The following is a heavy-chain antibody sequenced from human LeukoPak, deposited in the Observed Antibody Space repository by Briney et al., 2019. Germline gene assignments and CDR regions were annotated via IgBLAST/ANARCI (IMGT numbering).Heavy chain of an antibody. CDR1: GYTFTSYG. J-gene: IGHJ4*02. Sequence: GASVKVSCKASGYTFTSYGIPWVRQAPGQGLEGMGWISTYNGNTNYAQNLQGRVTMTTDTSTSTAYMELRSLRSDDTAVYYCARGRGSTSRYWGQGTLVTVSS. D-gene: IGHD5-12*01. CDR3: ARGRGSTSRY. V-gene: IGHV1-18*01. CDR2: ISTYNGNT.